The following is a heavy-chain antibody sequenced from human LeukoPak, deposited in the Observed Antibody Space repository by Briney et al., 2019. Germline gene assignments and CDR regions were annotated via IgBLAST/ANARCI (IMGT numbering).Heavy chain of an antibody. CDR3: ARYNYDFWSGSFGIDY. CDR1: GFTFSSYS. Sequence: GGSLRLSCAASGFTFSSYSMNWVRQAPGKGLEWVSYISSSSSTIYYADSVKGRFTISRDNAKNSLYLQMNSLRDEDTAVYYCARYNYDFWSGSFGIDYWGQGTLVTVSS. D-gene: IGHD3-3*01. CDR2: ISSSSSTI. V-gene: IGHV3-48*02. J-gene: IGHJ4*02.